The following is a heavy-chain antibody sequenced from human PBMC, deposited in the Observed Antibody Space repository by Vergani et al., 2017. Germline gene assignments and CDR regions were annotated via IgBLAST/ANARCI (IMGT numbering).Heavy chain of an antibody. V-gene: IGHV3-33*01. Sequence: QVQLVESGGGVVQPGRSLRLACAASGFTFSDYGMHWVRQAPGKGLEWVAVIWNDGTKKYYADSVKGRFIISRDNAKNTLYLQMNSLRAEDTAVYYCARVTSSLRNPYYYYYMDVWGK. D-gene: IGHD6-13*01. CDR1: GFTFSDYG. J-gene: IGHJ6*03. CDR2: IWNDGTKK. CDR3: ARVTSSLRNPYYYYYMDV.